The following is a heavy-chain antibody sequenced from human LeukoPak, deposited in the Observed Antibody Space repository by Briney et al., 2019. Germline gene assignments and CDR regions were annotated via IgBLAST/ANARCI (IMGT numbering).Heavy chain of an antibody. CDR3: ARVVPYGGNPIDAFDY. Sequence: SETLSLTCTVSGSSVSSGSYYWSWIRQPPGKGLEWIGYIYYSGSPNNNPSLKSRVTMSVDTSKSQFSLKLTSVTAADTAVYYCARVVPYGGNPIDAFDYWGQGTLVTVSS. V-gene: IGHV4-61*01. D-gene: IGHD4-23*01. CDR2: IYYSGSP. CDR1: GSSVSSGSYY. J-gene: IGHJ4*02.